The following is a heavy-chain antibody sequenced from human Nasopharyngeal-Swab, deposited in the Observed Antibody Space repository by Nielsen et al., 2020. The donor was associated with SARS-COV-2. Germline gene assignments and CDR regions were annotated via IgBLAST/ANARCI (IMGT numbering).Heavy chain of an antibody. CDR3: ARVREVTATFYYYYGLDV. V-gene: IGHV4-34*01. CDR1: GGSFSGYY. J-gene: IGHJ6*02. D-gene: IGHD2-21*02. Sequence: SETLSLTCAVYGGSFSGYYWSWIRQPPGKGPEWIGEINHSGRANHNPSLKSRVTISIDTSKNQFSLKLYSLTAADTAVYYCARVREVTATFYYYYGLDVWGLGATVTVSS. CDR2: INHSGRA.